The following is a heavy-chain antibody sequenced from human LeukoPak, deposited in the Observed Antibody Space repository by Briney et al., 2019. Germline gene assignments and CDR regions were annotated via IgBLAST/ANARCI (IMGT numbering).Heavy chain of an antibody. V-gene: IGHV1-2*02. J-gene: IGHJ4*02. Sequence: ASVKVSCKASGYTFTGYYMHWVRQAPGQGLKWMGWINPNSGDTHYAQKFQGRVTMTRDTSINTAYMELSRLRSDDTAVYYCARDQAFVYCSGGTCYDDYWGQGSLVTVSS. CDR3: ARDQAFVYCSGGTCYDDY. CDR2: INPNSGDT. CDR1: GYTFTGYY. D-gene: IGHD2-15*01.